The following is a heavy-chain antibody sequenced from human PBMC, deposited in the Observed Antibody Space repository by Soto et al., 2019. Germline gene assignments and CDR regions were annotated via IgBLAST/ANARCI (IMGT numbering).Heavy chain of an antibody. CDR1: GGSISSGGYY. D-gene: IGHD3-16*01. CDR2: IYYSGST. V-gene: IGHV4-31*03. CDR3: ARMGRSLLLGLGMDV. Sequence: QVQLQESGPGLVKPSQTLSLTCTVSGGSISSGGYYWSWIRQHPGKGLEWIGYIYYSGSTYYNRSLKSRVTISVDTSKNQFSLKLSSVTAADTAVYYCARMGRSLLLGLGMDVWGQGTTVTVSS. J-gene: IGHJ6*02.